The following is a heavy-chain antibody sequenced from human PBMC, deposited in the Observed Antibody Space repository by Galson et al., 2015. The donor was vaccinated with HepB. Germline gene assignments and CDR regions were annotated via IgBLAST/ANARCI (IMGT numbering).Heavy chain of an antibody. CDR1: GITFRDAW. V-gene: IGHV3-15*05. CDR2: IKSQVDGGTT. D-gene: IGHD1-7*01. Sequence: SLRLSCAASGITFRDAWMNWVRQAPGKGLEWVGRIKSQVDGGTTAYTAPVEGRFTISRDDSKDTLILQMNSLKSEDTAVYYCTTTGTTLLSNWFDPWGQGTLVTVSS. CDR3: TTTGTTLLSNWFDP. J-gene: IGHJ5*02.